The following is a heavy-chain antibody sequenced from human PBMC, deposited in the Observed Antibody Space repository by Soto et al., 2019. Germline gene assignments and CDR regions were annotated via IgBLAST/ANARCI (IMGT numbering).Heavy chain of an antibody. CDR3: ARETTSVTRDYFYDGMDV. Sequence: QVQLVQSGAEVKKPGSSVKVSCKASGGTFSSFAISWVRQAPGQGLEWMGEIIPLFGTTNYAQKIQGRVTITAEESTTTAYMELRSLRSEETAVYYCARETTSVTRDYFYDGMDVWGQGTTVTVS. CDR1: GGTFSSFA. J-gene: IGHJ6*02. V-gene: IGHV1-69*01. D-gene: IGHD4-17*01. CDR2: IIPLFGTT.